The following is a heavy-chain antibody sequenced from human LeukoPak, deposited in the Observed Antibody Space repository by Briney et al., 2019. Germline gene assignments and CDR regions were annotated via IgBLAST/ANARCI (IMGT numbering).Heavy chain of an antibody. Sequence: SETLSLTCTVSGYSISSGYYWGWIRQPPGKGLEWIGSIYHSGSTYYNPSLKSRVTMSVDTSKNQFSLKLSSVTAADTAVYYCARTPRRLRFLEWLSKEGNYFDYWGQGTLVTVSS. CDR2: IYHSGST. D-gene: IGHD3-3*01. CDR3: ARTPRRLRFLEWLSKEGNYFDY. V-gene: IGHV4-38-2*02. CDR1: GYSISSGYY. J-gene: IGHJ4*02.